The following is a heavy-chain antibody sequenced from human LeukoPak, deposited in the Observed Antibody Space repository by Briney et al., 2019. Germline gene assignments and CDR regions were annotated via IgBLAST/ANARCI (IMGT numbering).Heavy chain of an antibody. D-gene: IGHD6-19*01. J-gene: IGHJ6*03. CDR3: ARVVAVAGQYYYYYMDV. CDR1: GYTFTGYY. Sequence: GASVKVSCKASGYTFTGYYMHWVRQAPGQGLEWMGWINPNSGGTNYAQKFQGRVTMTRDTSISTAYMELSRLRSDDTAVYYCARVVAVAGQYYYYYMDVWGKGTTVTVSS. V-gene: IGHV1-2*02. CDR2: INPNSGGT.